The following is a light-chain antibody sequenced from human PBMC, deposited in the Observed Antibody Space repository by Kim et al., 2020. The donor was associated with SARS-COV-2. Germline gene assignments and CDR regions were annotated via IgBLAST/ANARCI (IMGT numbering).Light chain of an antibody. CDR3: QQCKTYWT. CDR2: KAS. J-gene: IGKJ1*01. CDR1: QSVNSY. V-gene: IGKV1-5*03. Sequence: LSASVGDRVTIACRTNQSVNSYLAWFQQKPGKAPKLLIYKASILENGVPSRFSGSGSGTEFTLTISNLQPEDFATYYCQQCKTYWTFGKGPRWIS.